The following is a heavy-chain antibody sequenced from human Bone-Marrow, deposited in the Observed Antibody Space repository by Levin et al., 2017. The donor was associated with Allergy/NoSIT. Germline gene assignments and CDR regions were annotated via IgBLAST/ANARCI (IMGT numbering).Heavy chain of an antibody. D-gene: IGHD6-19*01. J-gene: IGHJ4*02. Sequence: PGGSLRLSCAASGFSFADYVMHWVRQAPGKGLEWVTTISHGGTNKYYADSVKGRFIVSGDNSKNTLYLQMNSLRPEDTAVYYCAKDISSVHRIAVAGGAADYWGQGTLVTVSS. CDR3: AKDISSVHRIAVAGGAADY. V-gene: IGHV3-30*18. CDR1: GFSFADYV. CDR2: ISHGGTNK.